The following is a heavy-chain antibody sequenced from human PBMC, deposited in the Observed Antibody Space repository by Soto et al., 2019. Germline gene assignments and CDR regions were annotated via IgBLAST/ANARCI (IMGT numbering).Heavy chain of an antibody. D-gene: IGHD3-10*01. Sequence: GGSLRLSCASSGFTFISYGMHWVRQAPGKGLEWVAVISYDGSNKYYADSVKGRFTISRDNSKNTLYPQMNSLRAEDTAVYYCANQYVSMVRGVIIRYGMDVWGQGTTVTVSS. J-gene: IGHJ6*02. V-gene: IGHV3-30*18. CDR3: ANQYVSMVRGVIIRYGMDV. CDR2: ISYDGSNK. CDR1: GFTFISYG.